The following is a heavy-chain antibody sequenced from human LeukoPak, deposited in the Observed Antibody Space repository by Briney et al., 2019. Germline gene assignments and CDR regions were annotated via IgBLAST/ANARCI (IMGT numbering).Heavy chain of an antibody. CDR2: IYYSGNT. D-gene: IGHD2-15*01. V-gene: IGHV4-39*07. CDR1: GGFISSSSSY. Sequence: SETLSLTCTGSGGFISSSSSYWGWIRQPPGKGLEWIGNIYYSGNTYYNPSLKSRVTISVDTSKNQFSLKLSSLTAADTAVYYCARDTEYCTGGNCYHNYFDYWGQGTLVTVSS. J-gene: IGHJ4*02. CDR3: ARDTEYCTGGNCYHNYFDY.